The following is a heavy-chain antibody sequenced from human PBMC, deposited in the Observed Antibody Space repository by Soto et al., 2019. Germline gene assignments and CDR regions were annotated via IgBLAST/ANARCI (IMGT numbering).Heavy chain of an antibody. CDR3: ARSLDSYGGNSNDY. J-gene: IGHJ4*02. D-gene: IGHD4-17*01. Sequence: GGSLRLSCAASGFTFSSYSMNWVRQAPGKGLEWVSYISSSSSTIYYADSVKGRFTISRDNAKNSLYLQMNSLRDEDTAVYYCARSLDSYGGNSNDYWGQGTLVTVSS. CDR1: GFTFSSYS. V-gene: IGHV3-48*02. CDR2: ISSSSSTI.